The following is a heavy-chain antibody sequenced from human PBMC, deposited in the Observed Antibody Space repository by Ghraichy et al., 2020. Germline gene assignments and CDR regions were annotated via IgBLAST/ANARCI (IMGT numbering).Heavy chain of an antibody. CDR2: TNEYGTFV. CDR3: ANDLSGRYDF. CDR1: GFTFSNYW. D-gene: IGHD1-26*01. J-gene: IGHJ4*02. V-gene: IGHV3-74*01. Sequence: LTCAASGFTFSNYWMHWVRQVPGKGLVWVARTNEYGTFVNYADSVKGRFTISRDNAKDTLYLQMNGLTAEDAAVYYCANDLSGRYDFWGPGTLVTVSS.